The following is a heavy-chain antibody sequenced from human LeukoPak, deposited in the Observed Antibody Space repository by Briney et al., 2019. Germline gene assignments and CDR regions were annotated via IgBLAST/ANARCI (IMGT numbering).Heavy chain of an antibody. CDR2: MNPNSGNT. J-gene: IGHJ4*02. CDR1: GYTFTSYD. Sequence: ASVKVSCKASGYTFTSYDINWVRQATGQGLEWMGWMNPNSGNTGYAQKFQGRVTMTRNTSISTAYMELSSLRSEDTAVYYCARKKPYYDILTGTILYYFDYWGQGTLVTVSS. V-gene: IGHV1-8*01. D-gene: IGHD3-9*01. CDR3: ARKKPYYDILTGTILYYFDY.